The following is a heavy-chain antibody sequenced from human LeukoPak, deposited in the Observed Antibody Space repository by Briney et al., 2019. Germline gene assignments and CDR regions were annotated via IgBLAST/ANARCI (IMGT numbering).Heavy chain of an antibody. D-gene: IGHD6-13*01. CDR1: GFTFDDYA. CDR2: ISWNSGSI. CDR3: AKTRSSTANWFDP. J-gene: IGHJ5*02. Sequence: GGSLRLSCAASGFTFDDYAMHWVRQAPGKGLEWVSGISWNSGSIGYADSVKGRFTISRDNAKNPLYLQMNSLRAEDTALYYCAKTRSSTANWFDPWGQGTLVTVSS. V-gene: IGHV3-9*01.